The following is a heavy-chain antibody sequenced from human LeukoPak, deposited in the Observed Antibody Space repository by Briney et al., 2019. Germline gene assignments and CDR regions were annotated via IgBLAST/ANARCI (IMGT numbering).Heavy chain of an antibody. Sequence: GGSLRLSCAASGFTFTGYAMSWVRQAPGRGLQWVSAISGRADRTYYADSAKGRFTISRDDSKIYLLMNNLRAEDTAVYYCAKESPYVSSGPRNYYFDYWGQGTPVTISS. J-gene: IGHJ4*02. D-gene: IGHD3-22*01. CDR3: AKESPYVSSGPRNYYFDY. CDR2: ISGRADRT. CDR1: GFTFTGYA. V-gene: IGHV3-23*01.